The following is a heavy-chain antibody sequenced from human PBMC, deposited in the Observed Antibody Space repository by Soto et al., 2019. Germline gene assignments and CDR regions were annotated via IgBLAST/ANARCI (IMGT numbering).Heavy chain of an antibody. CDR3: AADPYGYCSGGSCYYYYYYMDV. V-gene: IGHV1-58*02. CDR1: GFTFTSSA. Sequence: GASVKVSCTASGFTFTSSAMQWVRQARGQRLEWIGWIVVGSGNTNYAQKFQERVTITRDMSTSTAYMELSSLRSEDTAVYYCAADPYGYCSGGSCYYYYYYMDVWGKGTTVTVSS. CDR2: IVVGSGNT. J-gene: IGHJ6*03. D-gene: IGHD2-15*01.